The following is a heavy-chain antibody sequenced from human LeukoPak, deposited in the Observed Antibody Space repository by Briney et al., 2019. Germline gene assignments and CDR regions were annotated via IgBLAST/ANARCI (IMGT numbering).Heavy chain of an antibody. Sequence: AETLSLTCTVSGDSINSKSYYWTWIRQPAGKGLEWIGRIYTTSGSTNYNPSLKSRVLISMDTSKNHISLRLNSVTAADTAVYYCARGGRDGYNEHAFDIWGQGTMVTVSS. V-gene: IGHV4-61*02. CDR3: ARGGRDGYNEHAFDI. D-gene: IGHD5-24*01. J-gene: IGHJ3*02. CDR2: IYTTSGST. CDR1: GDSINSKSYY.